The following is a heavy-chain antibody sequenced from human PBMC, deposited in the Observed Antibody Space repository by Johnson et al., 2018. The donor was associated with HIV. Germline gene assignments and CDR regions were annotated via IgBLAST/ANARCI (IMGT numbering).Heavy chain of an antibody. J-gene: IGHJ3*02. D-gene: IGHD3-3*01. CDR3: ARGGSGYDDAFDI. CDR1: GFTFSSYD. Sequence: VQLVESGGGLVQPGGSLRLSCAASGFTFSSYDMHWVRHATGKGLEWVSAIGTAGDTYYPGSVKGRFTISRENAKNSLYLQMNSLRAGDTAVYYCARGGSGYDDAFDIWGQGTMVTVSS. V-gene: IGHV3-13*01. CDR2: IGTAGDT.